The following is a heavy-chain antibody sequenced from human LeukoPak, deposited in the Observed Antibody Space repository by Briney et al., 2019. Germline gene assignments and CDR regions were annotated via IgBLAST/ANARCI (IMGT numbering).Heavy chain of an antibody. J-gene: IGHJ4*02. Sequence: SETLSLTCTVSGGSTSGYYWSWIRQPPGQGLEWIGDIYYSGSTNYNPSLASRVTISVDTSKNQFSLKLNSVTAADTAVYYCARGWDGIAVAGSFDYWGQGTLVTVSS. V-gene: IGHV4-59*01. D-gene: IGHD6-19*01. CDR3: ARGWDGIAVAGSFDY. CDR1: GGSTSGYY. CDR2: IYYSGST.